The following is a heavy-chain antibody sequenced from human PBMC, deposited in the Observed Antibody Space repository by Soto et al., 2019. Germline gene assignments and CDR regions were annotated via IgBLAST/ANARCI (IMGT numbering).Heavy chain of an antibody. J-gene: IGHJ4*02. CDR2: IYYSGST. D-gene: IGHD1-26*01. CDR3: ARSEWELPRPYYFDY. Sequence: SETLSLTCTVSGGSISSSSYYWGWIRQPPGKGLEWIGSIYYSGSTYYNPSLKSRVTISVDTSKNQFSLKLSSVTAADTAVYYCARSEWELPRPYYFDYWGQGPLVTVS. V-gene: IGHV4-39*01. CDR1: GGSISSSSYY.